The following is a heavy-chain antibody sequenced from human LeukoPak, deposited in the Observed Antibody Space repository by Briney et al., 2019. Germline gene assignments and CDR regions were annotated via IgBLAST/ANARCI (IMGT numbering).Heavy chain of an antibody. Sequence: PGGSLRLSCAASGFTFSSYSMNWVRQAPGKGLEWVSSISSSSSYIYYADSVKGRFTISRDNAKNSLYLQMNSLRAEDTAVYYCARDRPWYNWNYVGWGYYYYYMDVWGKGTTVTVSS. J-gene: IGHJ6*03. CDR1: GFTFSSYS. V-gene: IGHV3-21*01. D-gene: IGHD1-7*01. CDR2: ISSSSSYI. CDR3: ARDRPWYNWNYVGWGYYYYYMDV.